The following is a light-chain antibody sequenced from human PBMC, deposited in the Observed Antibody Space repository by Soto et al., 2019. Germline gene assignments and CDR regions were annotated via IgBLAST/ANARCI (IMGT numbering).Light chain of an antibody. V-gene: IGKV3-20*01. Sequence: EFVLTQSPGTLSLSPGERGTLSCRASQSISSTFLAWYQQKPGQAPRLLIYGASSRGTGSPDRFSGSGSGTDFTLTISRLEPEDFAVYYFQHYGISPPVTFGGGTKVEIK. J-gene: IGKJ4*01. CDR3: QHYGISPPVT. CDR2: GAS. CDR1: QSISSTF.